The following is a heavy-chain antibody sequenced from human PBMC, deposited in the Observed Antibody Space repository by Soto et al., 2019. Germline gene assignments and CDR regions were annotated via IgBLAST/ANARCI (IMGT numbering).Heavy chain of an antibody. CDR2: IYYSGST. D-gene: IGHD2-2*03. Sequence: PSDTLSLTCTVSGGSISSYYWSWIRQPPGKGLEWIGYIYYSGSTNYNPSLKSRVTISVDTSKNQFSLKLISVTTADTAVYFCAREGNLGRWIQPLDSWGQGTLVTVSS. V-gene: IGHV4-59*01. CDR3: AREGNLGRWIQPLDS. CDR1: GGSISSYY. J-gene: IGHJ4*02.